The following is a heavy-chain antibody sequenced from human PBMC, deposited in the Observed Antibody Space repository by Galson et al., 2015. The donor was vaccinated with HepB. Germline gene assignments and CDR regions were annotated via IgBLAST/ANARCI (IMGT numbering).Heavy chain of an antibody. CDR1: GGTFSSDA. CDR3: ARAEYYYDSSGYYSHYYYGMDV. Sequence: SVKVSCKASGGTFSSDAISWVRQAPGQGLEWMGGIIPIFGTANYAQKFQGRVTITADESTSTAYMELSSLRSEDTAVYYCARAEYYYDSSGYYSHYYYGMDVWGQGTTVTVSS. D-gene: IGHD3-22*01. CDR2: IIPIFGTA. J-gene: IGHJ6*02. V-gene: IGHV1-69*13.